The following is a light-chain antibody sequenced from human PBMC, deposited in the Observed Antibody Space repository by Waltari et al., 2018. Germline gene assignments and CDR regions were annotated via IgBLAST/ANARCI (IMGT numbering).Light chain of an antibody. J-gene: IGKJ4*01. Sequence: DIQMTQSPSSLSASVGERVTITCQARQAINNHLNWYQQKPGKAPELLIYDVSKLEPGVPSRFGGSGSGTDFSFTISSLQTEDIATYYCQQYDNLVTCGGGTRV. V-gene: IGKV1-33*01. CDR1: QAINNH. CDR2: DVS. CDR3: QQYDNLVT.